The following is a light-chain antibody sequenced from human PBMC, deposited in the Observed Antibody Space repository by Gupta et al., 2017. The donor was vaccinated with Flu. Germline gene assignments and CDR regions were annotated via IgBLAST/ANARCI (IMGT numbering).Light chain of an antibody. CDR2: DAS. J-gene: IGKJ5*01. CDR3: QQDDNLQV. Sequence: IRVTQSPSSLSASVGERVTITCQASQDITNYFNWYQKKPGKAPQLLVYDASTLEAGVPSRFSGSGGGTHFTFTSSSLQHEDIAKDYWQQDDNLQVFGQGSRLDIK. CDR1: QDITNY. V-gene: IGKV1-33*01.